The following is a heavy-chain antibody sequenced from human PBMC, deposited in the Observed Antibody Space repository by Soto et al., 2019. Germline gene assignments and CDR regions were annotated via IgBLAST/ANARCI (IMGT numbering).Heavy chain of an antibody. V-gene: IGHV3-23*01. CDR2: ISGSADST. CDR3: AKTRGAMIYAISVYGMDV. J-gene: IGHJ6*02. D-gene: IGHD2-8*01. CDR1: GFSFSSFA. Sequence: VQLLESGGGFIHPGGSLRLSCAASGFSFSSFAMNWVRQAPGTGLEGVSIISGSADSTFYADSVKGQFTISRDNSKITLYLQINSLRAEDTAVYYCAKTRGAMIYAISVYGMDVWGQGTTVTVSS.